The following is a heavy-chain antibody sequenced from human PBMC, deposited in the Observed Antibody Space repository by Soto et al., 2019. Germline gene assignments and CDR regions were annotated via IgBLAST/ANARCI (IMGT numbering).Heavy chain of an antibody. CDR1: GFTFSSYS. CDR3: ARRGEYSYGTYYGMDV. J-gene: IGHJ6*02. D-gene: IGHD5-18*01. Sequence: PGGSLRLSCAASGFTFSSYSMNWVRQAPGRGLEWVSSISSSSSYIYWADSVKGRFTISRDNAKNSLYLQMNSRRAEDTAVYYCARRGEYSYGTYYGMDVWGQGTTVTVSS. V-gene: IGHV3-21*01. CDR2: ISSSSSYI.